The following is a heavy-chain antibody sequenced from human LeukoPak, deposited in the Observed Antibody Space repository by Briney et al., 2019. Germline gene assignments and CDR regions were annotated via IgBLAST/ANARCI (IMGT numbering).Heavy chain of an antibody. Sequence: VKVSCKASGYTFTGYYMHWVRQAPGRGLEWMGWINPNSGGTNYAQKFQGRVTMTRDTSISTAYMELSRLRSDDTAVYYRARDPTMGIAVDYWGQGTLVTVSS. D-gene: IGHD6-19*01. CDR2: INPNSGGT. CDR1: GYTFTGYY. J-gene: IGHJ4*02. CDR3: ARDPTMGIAVDY. V-gene: IGHV1-2*02.